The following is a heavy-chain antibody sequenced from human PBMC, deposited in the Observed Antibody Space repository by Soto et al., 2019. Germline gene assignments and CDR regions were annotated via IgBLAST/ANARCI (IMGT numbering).Heavy chain of an antibody. D-gene: IGHD2-2*01. CDR3: ATAVYCRSASCSNWFDP. CDR1: GGSISSADYY. J-gene: IGHJ5*02. CDR2: IYYSGST. Sequence: SETLSLTCTVPGGSISSADYYWSWIRQPPGKGLEWIGYIYYSGSTYYNPSLKSRVTISLDTSKNQFSLKLSSVTAADTAVYYCATAVYCRSASCSNWFDPWGQGTLVTVS. V-gene: IGHV4-30-4*01.